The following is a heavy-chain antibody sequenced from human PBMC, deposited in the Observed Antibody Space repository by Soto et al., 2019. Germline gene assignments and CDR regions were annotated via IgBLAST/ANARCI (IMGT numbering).Heavy chain of an antibody. D-gene: IGHD3-22*01. Sequence: PGWSLRLSCAASGFTFSSYAMSWVRQAPGKGLEWVSAISGSGGSTYYADSVKGRFTISRDNSKNTLYLQMNSLRAEDTAVYYCEKLSDMYVVVIHCDYWGQRTLVTVSS. CDR3: EKLSDMYVVVIHCDY. CDR1: GFTFSSYA. V-gene: IGHV3-23*01. CDR2: ISGSGGST. J-gene: IGHJ4*02.